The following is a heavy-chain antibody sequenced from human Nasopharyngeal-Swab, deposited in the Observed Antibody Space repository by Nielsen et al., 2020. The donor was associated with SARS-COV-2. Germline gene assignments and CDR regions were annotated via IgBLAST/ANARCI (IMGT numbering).Heavy chain of an antibody. CDR1: GFTFSSYA. V-gene: IGHV3-30-3*01. D-gene: IGHD3-10*01. J-gene: IGHJ5*02. CDR3: ARDAALLWFGELGGWFDP. Sequence: GASLKISCAASGFTFSSYAMHWVRQAPGKGLEWVAVISYDGSNKYYADSVKGRFTISRDNSKNTLYLQMNSLRAEDTAVYYCARDAALLWFGELGGWFDPWGQGTLVTVSS. CDR2: ISYDGSNK.